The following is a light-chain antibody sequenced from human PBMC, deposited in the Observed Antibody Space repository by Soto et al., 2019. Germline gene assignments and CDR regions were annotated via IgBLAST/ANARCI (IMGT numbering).Light chain of an antibody. CDR2: DAS. J-gene: IGKJ1*01. CDR3: QQYNSYSGT. Sequence: DIQMTQSPSTLSASVGDRVTITCRASQSISSWLAWYQQKPGQAPKLLICDASSLESGVPSRFSGSGAGTEFTLTISSLQPDGFATYYCQQYNSYSGTFGQGTKVEIK. V-gene: IGKV1-5*01. CDR1: QSISSW.